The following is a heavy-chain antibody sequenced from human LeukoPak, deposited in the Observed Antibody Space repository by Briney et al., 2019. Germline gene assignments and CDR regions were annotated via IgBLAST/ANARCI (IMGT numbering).Heavy chain of an antibody. CDR2: MNPNSGNT. CDR3: ARRRAGASWWLVPTYFDP. J-gene: IGHJ5*02. CDR1: GYTFTSYG. Sequence: ASVKVSCKASGYTFTSYGISWVRQATGQGLEWMGWMNPNSGNTGYAQKFQGRVTMTRNTSISTAYMELSSLRSEDTAVYYCARRRAGASWWLVPTYFDPWGQGTLVTVSS. D-gene: IGHD6-19*01. V-gene: IGHV1-8*02.